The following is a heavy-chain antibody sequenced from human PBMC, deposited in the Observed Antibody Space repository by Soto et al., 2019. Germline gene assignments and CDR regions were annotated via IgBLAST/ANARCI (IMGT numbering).Heavy chain of an antibody. CDR3: ARDASVSGSSRAFDI. Sequence: GGSLILSCAASGFPFSNYVMICVRQAPGKGLEWVSFISSSSTYIFYADSVKGRFTISRDNAKNSLSLQMNSLRAEDTAVYYCARDASVSGSSRAFDIWGQGT. CDR2: ISSSSTYI. D-gene: IGHD1-20*01. V-gene: IGHV3-21*01. J-gene: IGHJ3*02. CDR1: GFPFSNYV.